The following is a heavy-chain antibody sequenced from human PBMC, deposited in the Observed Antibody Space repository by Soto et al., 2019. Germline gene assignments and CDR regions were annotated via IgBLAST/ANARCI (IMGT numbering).Heavy chain of an antibody. CDR2: IYYSGST. D-gene: IGHD1-1*01. J-gene: IGHJ4*02. Sequence: SETLSLTCTVSGGSISSGGYYWSWIRQHPGKGLEWIGYIYYSGSTYYNPSLKSRVTISVDTSKNQFSLKLSSVTAADTAVYYCARRPTKTSSRPFDYSGQGTLVTVSS. CDR1: GGSISSGGYY. V-gene: IGHV4-31*03. CDR3: ARRPTKTSSRPFDY.